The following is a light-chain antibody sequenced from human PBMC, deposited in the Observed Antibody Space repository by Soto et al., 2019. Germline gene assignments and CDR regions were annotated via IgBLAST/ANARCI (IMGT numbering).Light chain of an antibody. CDR1: IXDIGAYNY. V-gene: IGLV2-14*01. J-gene: IGLJ1*01. CDR3: SSYTSSITPYV. CDR2: GVS. Sequence: QSVLTQPASVPGSPGQSITISCTGTIXDIGAYNYVSWYQQHPGKAPKLLIYGVSSRPSGVSNRFSGSKSGNAAYLTISGLQADDEAEYYCSSYTSSITPYVFGTGTKVIIL.